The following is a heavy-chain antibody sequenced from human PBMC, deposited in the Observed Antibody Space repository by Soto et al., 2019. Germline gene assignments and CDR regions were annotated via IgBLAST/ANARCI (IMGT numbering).Heavy chain of an antibody. V-gene: IGHV1-69*06. CDR3: AASYSSGWKLFDY. Sequence: GASVKVSCKASGGTFSSYAISWVRQAPGQGLEWMGGIIPIFGTANYAQKFQGRVTITADKSTSTAYMELSSLRSGDTAVYYCAASYSSGWKLFDYWGQGTLVTVSS. D-gene: IGHD6-19*01. J-gene: IGHJ4*02. CDR1: GGTFSSYA. CDR2: IIPIFGTA.